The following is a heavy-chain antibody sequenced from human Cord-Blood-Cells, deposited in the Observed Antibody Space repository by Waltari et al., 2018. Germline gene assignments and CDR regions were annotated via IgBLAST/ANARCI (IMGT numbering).Heavy chain of an antibody. J-gene: IGHJ4*02. CDR1: GSTFTGYY. CDR3: ARSKDYYGSGSYFDY. CDR2: INPNSGGT. D-gene: IGHD3-10*01. V-gene: IGHV1-2*02. Sequence: QVQLVQSGAEVKKPGASVTVSCKASGSTFTGYYMNWVRQAPGQGLEWMGWINPNSGGTNYAQKFQGRVTMTRDTSISTAYMELSRLRSDDTAVYYCARSKDYYGSGSYFDYWGQGTLVTVSS.